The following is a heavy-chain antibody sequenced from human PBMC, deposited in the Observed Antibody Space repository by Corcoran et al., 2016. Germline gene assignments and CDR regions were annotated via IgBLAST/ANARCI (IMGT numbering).Heavy chain of an antibody. D-gene: IGHD3-22*01. J-gene: IGHJ4*02. V-gene: IGHV4-34*01. Sequence: QVQLQQWGAGLLKPSETLSLTCAVYGGSFSGYYWSWIRQPPGKGLEWIGEINHSGSTNYNPSLKSRVTISVDTSKNQFSLKLSSVTAADTAVYYCAGLDSSGYWGSWFDYWGQGTLVTVSS. CDR3: AGLDSSGYWGSWFDY. CDR1: GGSFSGYY. CDR2: INHSGST.